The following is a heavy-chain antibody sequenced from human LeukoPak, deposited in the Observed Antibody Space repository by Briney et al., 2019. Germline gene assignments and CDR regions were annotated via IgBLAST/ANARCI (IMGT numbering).Heavy chain of an antibody. CDR3: ARVGVTNYFDY. CDR1: EFTFSSYS. V-gene: IGHV3-21*01. CDR2: ISSSSSYI. J-gene: IGHJ4*02. Sequence: GGSLRLSCAASEFTFSSYSMNWVRQAPGKGLEWVSSISSSSSYIYYADSVKGRFTISRDNAKNSLYLQMNSLRAEDTAVYYCARVGVTNYFDYWGQGTLVTVSS. D-gene: IGHD2-2*01.